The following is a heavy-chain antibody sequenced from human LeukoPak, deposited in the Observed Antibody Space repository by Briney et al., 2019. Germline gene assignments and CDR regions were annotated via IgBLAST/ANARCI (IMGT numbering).Heavy chain of an antibody. Sequence: ASVKVSCKASGYTFTGYYMHWVRQAPGQGLEWMGWINPNSGGTNYAQKFQGRVTMTRDTSISTAYMELSRLRSDDTAVYYCARDGPRGCCSSTSCYIDDEELGYWGQGTLVTVSS. CDR3: ARDGPRGCCSSTSCYIDDEELGY. J-gene: IGHJ4*02. CDR1: GYTFTGYY. D-gene: IGHD2-2*02. V-gene: IGHV1-2*02. CDR2: INPNSGGT.